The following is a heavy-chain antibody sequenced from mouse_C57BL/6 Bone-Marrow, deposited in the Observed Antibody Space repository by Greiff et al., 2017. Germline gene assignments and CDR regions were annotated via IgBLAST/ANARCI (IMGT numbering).Heavy chain of an antibody. CDR2: IYPGDGDT. CDR1: GYAFSSYW. V-gene: IGHV1-80*01. CDR3: ARPGYYLYAMDY. J-gene: IGHJ4*01. Sequence: QVQLQQSGAELVKPGASVKISCKASGYAFSSYWMNWVKQRPGKGLEWIGQIYPGDGDTNYNGKFKGKATLTADKPSSTAYMQISSLTSEDSAVYFCARPGYYLYAMDYWGQGTSVTVSS. D-gene: IGHD1-2*01.